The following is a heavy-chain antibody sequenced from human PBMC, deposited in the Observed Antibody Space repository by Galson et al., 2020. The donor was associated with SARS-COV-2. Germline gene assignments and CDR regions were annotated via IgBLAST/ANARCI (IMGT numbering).Heavy chain of an antibody. CDR3: AKGDGYNPADAFDI. CDR2: ISYDGSNK. D-gene: IGHD5-12*01. Sequence: TGGSLRLSCAASGFTFSSYGMHWVRQAPGKGLEWVAVISYDGSNKYYADSVKGRFTISRDNSKNTLYLQMNSLRAEDTAVYYCAKGDGYNPADAFDIWGQGTMVTFSS. CDR1: GFTFSSYG. V-gene: IGHV3-30*18. J-gene: IGHJ3*02.